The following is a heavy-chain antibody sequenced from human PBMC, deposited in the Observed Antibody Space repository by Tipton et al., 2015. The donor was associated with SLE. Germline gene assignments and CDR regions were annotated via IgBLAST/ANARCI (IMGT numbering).Heavy chain of an antibody. CDR1: GGSISSSNW. D-gene: IGHD2-2*01. CDR3: ARDVCYSTGCPTGYFDY. V-gene: IGHV4-4*02. J-gene: IGHJ4*02. CDR2: IYHSGST. Sequence: TLSLTCAVSGGSISSSNWWSWVRQPPGKGLEWIGEIYHSGSTNYNPSLKSRVTISVDKSKNQFSLMPSSVTAADTAVYYCARDVCYSTGCPTGYFDYWGQGTLVTVSS.